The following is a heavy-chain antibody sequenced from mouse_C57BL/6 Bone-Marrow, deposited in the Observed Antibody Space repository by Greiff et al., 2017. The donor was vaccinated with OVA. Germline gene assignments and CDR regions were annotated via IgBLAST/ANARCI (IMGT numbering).Heavy chain of an antibody. CDR2: ISSGSSTI. Sequence: EVQLKESGGGLVKPGGSLKLSCAASGFTFSDYGMHWVRQAPEKGLEWVAYISSGSSTIYYADTVKGRFTISRDNAKNTLFLQMTSLRSEDTAMYYCARIYGSSPLYAMDYWGQGTSVTVSS. CDR3: ARIYGSSPLYAMDY. V-gene: IGHV5-17*01. D-gene: IGHD1-1*01. J-gene: IGHJ4*01. CDR1: GFTFSDYG.